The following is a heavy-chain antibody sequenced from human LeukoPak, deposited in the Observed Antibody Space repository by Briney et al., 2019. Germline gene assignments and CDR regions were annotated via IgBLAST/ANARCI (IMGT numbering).Heavy chain of an antibody. CDR3: ARGQGRFDY. J-gene: IGHJ4*02. CDR2: INHSGST. CDR1: GGSFGGYY. V-gene: IGHV4-34*01. Sequence: SETLSLTCAVYGGSFGGYYWSWIRQPPGKGLEWIGEINHSGSTNYNPSLKSRVTISVDTSKNQFSLKLSSVTAADTAVHYCARGQGRFDYWGQGTLVTVSS.